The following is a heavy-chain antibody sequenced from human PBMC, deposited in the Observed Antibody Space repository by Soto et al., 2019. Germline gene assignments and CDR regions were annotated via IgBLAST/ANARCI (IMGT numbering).Heavy chain of an antibody. J-gene: IGHJ4*02. CDR1: GFTFSSYS. V-gene: IGHV3-21*01. CDR3: ATSLYYYDPSGYR. D-gene: IGHD3-22*01. Sequence: EVQLVESGGGLVKPGGSLRLSCAASGFTFSSYSMNWVRQAPGKGLEWVSSISSSSSYIYYADSVKGRFTISRDNAKNSLYLQMSSLRAEDTAVYYCATSLYYYDPSGYRWGQGTQVTVSS. CDR2: ISSSSSYI.